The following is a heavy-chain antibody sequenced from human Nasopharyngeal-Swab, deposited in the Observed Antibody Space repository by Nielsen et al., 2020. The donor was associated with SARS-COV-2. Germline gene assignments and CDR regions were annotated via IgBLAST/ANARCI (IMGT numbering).Heavy chain of an antibody. V-gene: IGHV3-30-3*01. CDR2: ISYDGSNK. D-gene: IGHD6-19*01. CDR1: GFTFSDYY. J-gene: IGHJ4*02. CDR3: ARDRYSSGWYDNSFDY. Sequence: GESLKISCAASGFTFSDYYMNWVRQAPGKGLEWVVVISYDGSNKYYADSVKGRFTISRDNSKNTLYLQMNSLRAEDTAVYYCARDRYSSGWYDNSFDYWGQGTLVTVSS.